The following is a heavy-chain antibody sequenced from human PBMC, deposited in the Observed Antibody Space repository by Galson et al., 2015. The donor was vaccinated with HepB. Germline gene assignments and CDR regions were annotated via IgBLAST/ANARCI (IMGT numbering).Heavy chain of an antibody. CDR2: ISGSGVSA. CDR1: GFTFRSYA. V-gene: IGHV3-23*01. Sequence: SLRLSCAASGFTFRSYAMSWVRQAPGKGLEWVSSISGSGVSAYYADSVKGRFTISRDNSKNTLYLQMNSLRAEDRAVYYCAKVDGVAVAWEYFQHWGQGTLVSVSS. D-gene: IGHD6-19*01. J-gene: IGHJ1*01. CDR3: AKVDGVAVAWEYFQH.